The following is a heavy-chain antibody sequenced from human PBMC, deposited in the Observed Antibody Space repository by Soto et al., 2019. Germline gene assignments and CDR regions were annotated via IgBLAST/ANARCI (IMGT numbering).Heavy chain of an antibody. Sequence: SVKVSCKASGGTFSRYAISWVRQAPGQGLEWMGGIIPLFGKANYAQKFQGMVTITADESTSTAYMQLSSLRSEDTAVYYCARDGTLYDSSGYYYLYWGQGTLVTVSS. CDR2: IIPLFGKA. CDR1: GGTFSRYA. J-gene: IGHJ4*02. CDR3: ARDGTLYDSSGYYYLY. D-gene: IGHD3-22*01. V-gene: IGHV1-69*13.